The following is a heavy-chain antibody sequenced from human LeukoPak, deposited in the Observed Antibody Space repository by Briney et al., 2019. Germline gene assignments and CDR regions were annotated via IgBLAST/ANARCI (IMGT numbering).Heavy chain of an antibody. V-gene: IGHV5-51*01. D-gene: IGHD3-22*01. CDR2: IYPGDSDT. J-gene: IGHJ4*02. Sequence: GESLKISRKGSGYSFTSYWIGWVRQMPGKGLEWMGIIYPGDSDTRYSPSFQGQVTISADKSISTAYLQWSSLKASDTAMYYCARRRGYYDSSGYSDLMDFDYWGQGTLVTVSS. CDR1: GYSFTSYW. CDR3: ARRRGYYDSSGYSDLMDFDY.